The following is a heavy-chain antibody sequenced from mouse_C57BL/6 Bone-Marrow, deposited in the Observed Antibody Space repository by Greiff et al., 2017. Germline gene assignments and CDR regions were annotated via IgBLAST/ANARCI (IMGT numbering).Heavy chain of an antibody. Sequence: QVQLQQSGAELVRPGASVTLSCKASGYTFTDYEMHWVKQTPVHGLEWIGAIDPETGGTAYNQKFKGKAILTADKSSSTAYMELRSLTSEDSAVYYCTTGGYGNYVYWYFDVWGRGTTVTVSS. CDR2: IDPETGGT. V-gene: IGHV1-15*01. CDR1: GYTFTDYE. J-gene: IGHJ1*03. CDR3: TTGGYGNYVYWYFDV. D-gene: IGHD2-1*01.